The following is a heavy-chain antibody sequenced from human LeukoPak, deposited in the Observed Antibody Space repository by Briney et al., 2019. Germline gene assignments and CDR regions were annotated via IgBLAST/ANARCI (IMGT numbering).Heavy chain of an antibody. V-gene: IGHV3-21*01. D-gene: IGHD3-16*01. CDR1: GFTFSSYA. CDR2: ISSTSYI. Sequence: GESLRLSCAASGFTFSSYAMNWVRQAPGKGLEWVSSISSTSYIYYADSVMGRFTISKDNAKNSLFLQMSSLRAEDTAVYYCARVWGFHISIMDVWGQGTTVTVSS. CDR3: ARVWGFHISIMDV. J-gene: IGHJ6*02.